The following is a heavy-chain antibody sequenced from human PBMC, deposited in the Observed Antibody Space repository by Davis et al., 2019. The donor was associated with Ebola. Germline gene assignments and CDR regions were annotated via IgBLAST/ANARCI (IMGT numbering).Heavy chain of an antibody. CDR2: INPSGGST. Sequence: ASVKVSCKASGYTFTSYYMHWVRPAPGQGLEWMGIINPSGGSTSYAQKFQGRVTMTRDTSTSTVYMELRSLRSEETAVYYCARVTGDMDYYYYYGMDVWGQGTTVTVSS. D-gene: IGHD7-27*01. CDR3: ARVTGDMDYYYYYGMDV. V-gene: IGHV1-46*01. J-gene: IGHJ6*02. CDR1: GYTFTSYY.